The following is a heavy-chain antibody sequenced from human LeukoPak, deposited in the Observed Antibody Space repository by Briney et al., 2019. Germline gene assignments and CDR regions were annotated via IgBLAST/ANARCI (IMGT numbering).Heavy chain of an antibody. CDR1: GGSISSYY. CDR3: ARGTYDILTGYYVNYYYFDY. D-gene: IGHD3-9*01. Sequence: SETLSLTCTVSGGSISSYYWSWIRQPAGKGLEWIGRIYTSGSTNYNPSLKSRVTMSVDTSKNQFSLKLSSVTAADTAVYYCARGTYDILTGYYVNYYYFDYWGQGTLVTVSS. V-gene: IGHV4-4*07. J-gene: IGHJ4*02. CDR2: IYTSGST.